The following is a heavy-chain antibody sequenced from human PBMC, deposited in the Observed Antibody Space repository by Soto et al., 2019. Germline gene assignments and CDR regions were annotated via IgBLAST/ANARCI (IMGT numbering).Heavy chain of an antibody. CDR1: GFTSSSYG. Sequence: PGGSLRLSCAASGFTSSSYGMHWVRQAPGKGLEWVAVISYDGSNKYYADSVKGRFTISRDNSKNTLYLQMNSLRAEDTAVYYCARGLLWFGELGYWGQGTLVTVSS. CDR2: ISYDGSNK. CDR3: ARGLLWFGELGY. J-gene: IGHJ4*02. V-gene: IGHV3-30*03. D-gene: IGHD3-10*01.